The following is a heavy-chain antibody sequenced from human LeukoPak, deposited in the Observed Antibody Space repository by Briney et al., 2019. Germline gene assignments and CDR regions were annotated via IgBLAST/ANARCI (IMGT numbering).Heavy chain of an antibody. CDR1: GFTFSSYG. CDR2: ISYDGSNK. V-gene: IGHV3-30*18. CDR3: AKEGHYYYYGMDV. J-gene: IGHJ6*02. Sequence: GGSLRLFCAASGFTFSSYGMHWVRQAPGKGLEWVAVISYDGSNKYYADSVKGRFTISRDNSKNTLYLQMNSLRAEDTAVYYCAKEGHYYYYGMDVWGQGTTVTVSS.